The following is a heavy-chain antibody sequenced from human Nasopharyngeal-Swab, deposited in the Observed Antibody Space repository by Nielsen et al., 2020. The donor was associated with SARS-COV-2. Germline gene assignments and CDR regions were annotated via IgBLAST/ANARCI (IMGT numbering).Heavy chain of an antibody. D-gene: IGHD5-18*01. J-gene: IGHJ6*02. CDR3: ARDSERYSYGYDYYYYDMDV. CDR2: ISSSGSTI. Sequence: GESLKISCAASGFTFSDYYMSWIRQAPGKGLEWVSYISSSGSTIYYADSVKGRFTISRDNAKNSLYLQMNSLKAEDTAVYYCARDSERYSYGYDYYYYDMDVWGQGTTVTVSS. V-gene: IGHV3-11*01. CDR1: GFTFSDYY.